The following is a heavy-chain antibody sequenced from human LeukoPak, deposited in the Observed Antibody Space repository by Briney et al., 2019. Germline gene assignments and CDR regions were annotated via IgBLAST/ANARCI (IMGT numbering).Heavy chain of an antibody. J-gene: IGHJ4*02. D-gene: IGHD5-18*01. CDR2: ITGSGDIR. CDR3: AILAEGDTSVVPGY. Sequence: GGSLRLSCAASGFIFSTYAMTWVRQAPGKGLEWVSAITGSGDIRYYADSVKGRFTISRDNSKNTLYLQLNSLRVEDTAVYYCAILAEGDTSVVPGYWGQGTLVTVSS. V-gene: IGHV3-23*01. CDR1: GFIFSTYA.